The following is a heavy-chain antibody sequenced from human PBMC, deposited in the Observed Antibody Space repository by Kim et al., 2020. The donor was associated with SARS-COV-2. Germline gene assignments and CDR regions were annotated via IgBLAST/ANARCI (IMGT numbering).Heavy chain of an antibody. CDR2: ISAYNGNT. J-gene: IGHJ6*02. CDR3: ASLGSGSYYKIEGRLGMDV. CDR1: GYTFTSYG. V-gene: IGHV1-18*01. D-gene: IGHD3-10*01. Sequence: ASVKVSCKASGYTFTSYGISWVRQAPGQGLEWMGWISAYNGNTNYAQKLQGRVTMTTDTSTSTAYMELRSLRSDDTAVYYCASLGSGSYYKIEGRLGMDVWGQGTTVTVSS.